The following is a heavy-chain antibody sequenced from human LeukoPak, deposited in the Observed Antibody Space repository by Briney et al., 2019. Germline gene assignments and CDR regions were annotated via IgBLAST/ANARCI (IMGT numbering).Heavy chain of an antibody. D-gene: IGHD1-26*01. CDR2: IYYSGST. CDR3: ARSRSGSYSHFDY. V-gene: IGHV4-59*08. CDR1: GGSISSYY. Sequence: GSLRLSCTVSGGSISSYYWSWIRQPPGKGLEWIGYIYYSGSTNYNPSLKSRVTISVDTSKNQFSLKLSSVTAADTAVYYCARSRSGSYSHFDYWGQGTLVTVSS. J-gene: IGHJ4*02.